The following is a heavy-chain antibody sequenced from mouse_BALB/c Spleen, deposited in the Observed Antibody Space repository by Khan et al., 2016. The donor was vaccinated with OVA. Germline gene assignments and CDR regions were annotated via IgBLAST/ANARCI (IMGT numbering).Heavy chain of an antibody. CDR1: GFNIKDYY. CDR2: IDPENGNT. J-gene: IGHJ3*01. V-gene: IGHV14-1*02. CDR3: VSSGYEAWFAY. Sequence: VQLQQSGAELVRPGALVKLSCKASGFNIKDYYLHWVKQRPEQGLEWIGWIDPENGNTIYDPKFQGKARITADTSSNTAYLQLSSLTSEDPAVYYCVSSGYEAWFAYWGQGTLVPVSA. D-gene: IGHD3-1*01.